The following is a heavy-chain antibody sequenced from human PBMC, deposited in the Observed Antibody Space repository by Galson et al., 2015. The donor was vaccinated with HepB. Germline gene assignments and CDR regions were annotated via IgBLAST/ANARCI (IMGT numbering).Heavy chain of an antibody. CDR2: IIPIFGTA. D-gene: IGHD6-6*01. CDR1: GGTFSSYA. Sequence: SVKVSCKASGGTFSSYAISWVRQAPGQGLEWMGGIIPIFGTANYAQKFQGRVTITADESTSTAYMELSSLRSEDTAVYYCARSSIAARQDYHYMDVWGKGTTVTVPS. V-gene: IGHV1-69*13. CDR3: ARSSIAARQDYHYMDV. J-gene: IGHJ6*03.